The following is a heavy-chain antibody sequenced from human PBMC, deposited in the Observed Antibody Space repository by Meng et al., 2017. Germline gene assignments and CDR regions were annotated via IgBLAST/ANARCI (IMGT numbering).Heavy chain of an antibody. Sequence: GESLKISCAASGFTFSSYWMSWVRQAPGKGLEWVANIKQDGSEKYYVDSVKGRFTISRDNAKNSLYLQMNSLRAEDTAVYYCASYYGSGSYYRGEFDYWGQGNRVNGAS. CDR3: ASYYGSGSYYRGEFDY. J-gene: IGHJ4*02. CDR2: IKQDGSEK. V-gene: IGHV3-7*01. CDR1: GFTFSSYW. D-gene: IGHD3-10*01.